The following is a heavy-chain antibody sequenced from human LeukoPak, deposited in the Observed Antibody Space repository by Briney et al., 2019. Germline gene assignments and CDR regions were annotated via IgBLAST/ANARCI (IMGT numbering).Heavy chain of an antibody. Sequence: GGSLRLSCAASGLTFSSYSMNWVRQAPGKGLERVSSISRSSNYKYYADSVKGRFTISRDNAKNSLYLQMNSLRAEDTALYYCASSRYDSSGYYGIIGYWGQGTLVTVSS. V-gene: IGHV3-21*01. CDR1: GLTFSSYS. CDR3: ASSRYDSSGYYGIIGY. J-gene: IGHJ4*02. D-gene: IGHD3-22*01. CDR2: ISRSSNYK.